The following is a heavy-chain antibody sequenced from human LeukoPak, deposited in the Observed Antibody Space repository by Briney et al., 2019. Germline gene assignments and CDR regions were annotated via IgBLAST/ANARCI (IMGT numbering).Heavy chain of an antibody. D-gene: IGHD3-22*01. Sequence: QPGGSLGLSCAASGFTFSTYGMHWVRQAPGEGLEWVTYIRYDGTNKYYANSVKGRFTISRDNSKNTLYLQMNSLRAEDTAVYYCARTPYDSSGSSPHYYYMDVWGKGTTVTVSS. CDR2: IRYDGTNK. CDR3: ARTPYDSSGSSPHYYYMDV. V-gene: IGHV3-30*02. CDR1: GFTFSTYG. J-gene: IGHJ6*03.